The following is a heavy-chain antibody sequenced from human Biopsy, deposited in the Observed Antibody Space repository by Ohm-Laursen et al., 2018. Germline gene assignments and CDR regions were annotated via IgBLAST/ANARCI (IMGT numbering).Heavy chain of an antibody. Sequence: GASVKVSCKASGYTFTAFSVHWLRQAPGQGLEWMGWINPESGDTDYPQNFQGRVSMTRDTSISTAYMDLSRLRSDDTAVYYCARGRRHCSGTCSRWYFDLWGRGTLVTVSS. D-gene: IGHD2-2*01. CDR2: INPESGDT. CDR1: GYTFTAFS. J-gene: IGHJ2*01. V-gene: IGHV1-2*02. CDR3: ARGRRHCSGTCSRWYFDL.